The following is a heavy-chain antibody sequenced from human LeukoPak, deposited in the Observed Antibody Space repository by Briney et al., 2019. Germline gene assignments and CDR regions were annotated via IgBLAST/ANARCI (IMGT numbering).Heavy chain of an antibody. CDR3: ARDVDTAMAKDY. CDR1: GYTFTRYY. Sequence: ASVKVSCKASGYTFTRYYMHWVRQAPGQGLEWMGWINPNSGGTNYAQEFQGRVTMTGDTTISTAYMELSRLRSDDTAVYYCARDVDTAMAKDYWGQGTLVTVSS. CDR2: INPNSGGT. D-gene: IGHD5-18*01. J-gene: IGHJ4*02. V-gene: IGHV1-2*02.